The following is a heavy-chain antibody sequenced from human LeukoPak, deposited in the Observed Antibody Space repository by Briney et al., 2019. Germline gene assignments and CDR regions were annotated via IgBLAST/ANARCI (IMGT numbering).Heavy chain of an antibody. V-gene: IGHV4-39*07. CDR2: IYYSGST. D-gene: IGHD1-1*01. CDR1: GGSISSSSYY. CDR3: ARYSQLERRLADAFDI. J-gene: IGHJ3*02. Sequence: SSETLSLTCTVSGGSISSSSYYWGWIRQPPGKGLEWIGSIYYSGSTYYNPSLKSRVTISVDTSKNQFSLKLSSVTAADTAVYYCARYSQLERRLADAFDIWGQGTMVTVSS.